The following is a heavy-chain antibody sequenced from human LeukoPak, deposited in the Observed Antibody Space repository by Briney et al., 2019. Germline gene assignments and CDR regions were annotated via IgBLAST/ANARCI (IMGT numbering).Heavy chain of an antibody. CDR1: GFTFSDYY. CDR2: ISNSGNTI. Sequence: GGSLRLSCAATGFTFSDYYMSWIRQAPGKGLEWVSYISNSGNTIYYADSVKGRFTISRDNAKNSLYLQMNSLRVEDTAIYFCARDSPVLTYWGQGTLVTVSS. CDR3: ARDSPVLTY. V-gene: IGHV3-11*01. J-gene: IGHJ4*02.